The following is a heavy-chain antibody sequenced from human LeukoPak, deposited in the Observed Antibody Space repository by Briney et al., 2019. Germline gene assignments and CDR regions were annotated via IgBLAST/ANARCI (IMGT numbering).Heavy chain of an antibody. CDR3: ARYGRYSWYFDL. CDR1: GGSISSYY. CDR2: IYYSGST. Sequence: PSETLSLTCTVSGGSISSYYWSWIRQPPGKGLEWIGYIYYSGSTNYNPSLKSRVTISVDTSKNQFSLKLSSVTAADTAVYYCARYGRYSWYFDLWGRGTLVTVSS. D-gene: IGHD1-1*01. V-gene: IGHV4-59*01. J-gene: IGHJ2*01.